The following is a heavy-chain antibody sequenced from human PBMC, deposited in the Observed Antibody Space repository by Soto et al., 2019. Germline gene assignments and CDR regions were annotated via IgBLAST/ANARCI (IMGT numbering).Heavy chain of an antibody. D-gene: IGHD2-15*01. V-gene: IGHV1-69*04. J-gene: IGHJ5*02. CDR3: AREVVVVVAATGEYNWFDP. Sequence: ASVKVSCKASGGTFSSYPISWVRQAPGQGLEWMGRIIPILGIANYAQKFQGRVTITADKSTSTAYMELSSLRSEDTAVYYCAREVVVVVAATGEYNWFDPWGQGTLVTVSS. CDR1: GGTFSSYP. CDR2: IIPILGIA.